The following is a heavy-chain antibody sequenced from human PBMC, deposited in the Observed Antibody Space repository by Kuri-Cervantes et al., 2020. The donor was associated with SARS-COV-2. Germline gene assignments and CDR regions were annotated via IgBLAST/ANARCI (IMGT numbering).Heavy chain of an antibody. CDR1: GGSISSYC. J-gene: IGHJ4*02. Sequence: SETLSLTCTVSGGSISSYCWSWIRQPPGKGLEWIGYIYYSGSTNYNPSLKSRVTISVDTSKNQFSLKLSSVTAADTAVYYCARGTNIAAAGTLDYWSQGTLVTVSS. CDR3: ARGTNIAAAGTLDY. V-gene: IGHV4-59*01. D-gene: IGHD6-13*01. CDR2: IYYSGST.